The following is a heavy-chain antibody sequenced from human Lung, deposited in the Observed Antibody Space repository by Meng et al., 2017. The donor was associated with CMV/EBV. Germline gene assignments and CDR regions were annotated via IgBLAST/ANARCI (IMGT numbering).Heavy chain of an antibody. Sequence: GESXKISCAASGFTVSSNYMSWVRQAPGKGLEWVSVIYSGGSTYYADSVKGRFTISRDNSKNTLYLQMNSLRAEDTAVYYCARDQGRGYSYGQAYYYGMDVWGQGTTVTVSS. V-gene: IGHV3-66*02. D-gene: IGHD5-18*01. CDR2: IYSGGST. CDR3: ARDQGRGYSYGQAYYYGMDV. CDR1: GFTVSSNY. J-gene: IGHJ6*02.